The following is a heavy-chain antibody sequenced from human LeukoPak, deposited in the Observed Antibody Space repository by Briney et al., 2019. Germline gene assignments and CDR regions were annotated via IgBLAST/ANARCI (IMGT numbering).Heavy chain of an antibody. Sequence: SETLSLTCTVSGYSISSGYYWGCSRQPSGKGLEWTGSIDHSGSTYYNPSLKSRITISVDTSKNQFSLKLSSVTAADTAVYYCARDSAMAQAVMFDYWGQGTLVTVSS. D-gene: IGHD6-19*01. CDR1: GYSISSGYY. J-gene: IGHJ4*02. CDR3: ARDSAMAQAVMFDY. CDR2: IDHSGST. V-gene: IGHV4-38-2*02.